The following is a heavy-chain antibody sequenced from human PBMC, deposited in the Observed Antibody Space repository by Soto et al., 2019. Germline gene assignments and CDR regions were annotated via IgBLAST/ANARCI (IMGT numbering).Heavy chain of an antibody. Sequence: HLQLQESGPGLVKPSETLSLTCSVSGGSITSTTFYWGWIRQPPGKGLEWIGSINYRGNANYTPSPENRLTLSVDAFRNQYSVKVSSVTAADTAVYYCAVGPQSASDYWGQGTLVTVSS. CDR1: GGSITSTTFY. D-gene: IGHD2-2*01. J-gene: IGHJ4*02. CDR3: AVGPQSASDY. V-gene: IGHV4-39*01. CDR2: INYRGNA.